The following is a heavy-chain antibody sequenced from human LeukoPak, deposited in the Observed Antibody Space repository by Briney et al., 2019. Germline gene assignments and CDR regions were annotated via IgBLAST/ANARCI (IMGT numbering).Heavy chain of an antibody. CDR2: ITTYNGYT. CDR3: ARGYDYGDYVGDFDY. J-gene: IGHJ4*02. D-gene: IGHD4-17*01. V-gene: IGHV1-18*01. CDR1: GYTFTSYP. Sequence: ASVKVSCKASGYTFTSYPISWVRQAPGQGVEWMGWITTYNGYTKYAQKLQDRVTMTTDTPTTTAYMDLRGLRSDDTAVYYCARGYDYGDYVGDFDYWGQGTLVTVSS.